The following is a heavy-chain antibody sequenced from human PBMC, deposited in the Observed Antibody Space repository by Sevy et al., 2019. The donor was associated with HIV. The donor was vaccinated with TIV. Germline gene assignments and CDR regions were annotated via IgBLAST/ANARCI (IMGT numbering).Heavy chain of an antibody. CDR2: ISDDGSDK. CDR1: GFSFRRFG. D-gene: IGHD6-13*01. Sequence: GGSLRLSCAASGFSFRRFGMHWVRQAPGKGLEWVAQISDDGSDKNYGDSMKGRITISRDNSRDTVYLQMNSLRAEDTGVYYCVNSWVRFVGSSWIYYYYGMDVWGQGTTVTVSS. J-gene: IGHJ6*02. V-gene: IGHV3-30*18. CDR3: VNSWVRFVGSSWIYYYYGMDV.